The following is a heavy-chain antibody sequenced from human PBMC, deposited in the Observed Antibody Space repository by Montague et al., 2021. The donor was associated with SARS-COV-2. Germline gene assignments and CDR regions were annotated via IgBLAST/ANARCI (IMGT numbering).Heavy chain of an antibody. D-gene: IGHD5-24*01. Sequence: SETLSLTCTVSGGSIDGSSYHWDWIRQSPGKGLEWIGSIYYSGSTSYYNPSLKSRVTISADTSKNQFSLKLTSVTAADTAVYYCARYRRDGSYFFDYWGQGTLVTVSS. V-gene: IGHV4-39*01. CDR3: ARYRRDGSYFFDY. CDR2: IYYSGSTS. CDR1: GGSIDGSSYH. J-gene: IGHJ4*02.